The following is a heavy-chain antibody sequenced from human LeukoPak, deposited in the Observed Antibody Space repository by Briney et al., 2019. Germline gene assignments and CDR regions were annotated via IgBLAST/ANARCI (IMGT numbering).Heavy chain of an antibody. J-gene: IGHJ4*02. CDR3: ARDGSYGDYDY. CDR2: ISGSGGST. D-gene: IGHD4-17*01. Sequence: PGGSLRLSCAASGFTFSSYAMSWVRQAPGKGLEWVSAISGSGGSTYYADSVKGRFTISRDNAKNSLYLQMNSLRAEDTAVYYCARDGSYGDYDYWGQGTLVTVSS. V-gene: IGHV3-23*01. CDR1: GFTFSSYA.